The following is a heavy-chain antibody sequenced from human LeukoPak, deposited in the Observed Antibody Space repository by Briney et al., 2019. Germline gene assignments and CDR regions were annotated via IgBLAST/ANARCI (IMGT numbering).Heavy chain of an antibody. V-gene: IGHV4-34*01. CDR2: IKHSGST. D-gene: IGHD5-24*01. Sequence: SETLSLTCAVYGGSFSDYYWSWIRQPPGKGLEWIGEIKHSGSTKYNPSLKSRVTISLDTSKNQFSLKLNSVTAADTAVYYCATDQDGSIRDWGQGTLVTVSS. CDR1: GGSFSDYY. CDR3: ATDQDGSIRD. J-gene: IGHJ4*02.